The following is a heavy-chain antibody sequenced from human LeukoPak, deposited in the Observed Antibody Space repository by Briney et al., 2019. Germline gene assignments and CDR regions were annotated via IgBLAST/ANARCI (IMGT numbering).Heavy chain of an antibody. CDR1: GFTFSSYA. D-gene: IGHD6-19*01. Sequence: GGSLRLSCAASGFTFSSYAMRWVRQAPGKGLEWVSGITGSGGITSYADSVKGRFTISRDNSKNTLYLQMSSLRAEDTAVYYCARANGWDYYYYTDVWGKGTTVTVSS. CDR3: ARANGWDYYYYTDV. J-gene: IGHJ6*03. CDR2: ITGSGGIT. V-gene: IGHV3-23*01.